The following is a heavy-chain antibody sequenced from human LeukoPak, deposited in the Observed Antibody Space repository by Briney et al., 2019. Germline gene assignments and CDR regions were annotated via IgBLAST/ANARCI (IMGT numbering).Heavy chain of an antibody. CDR2: IYPGDSDT. V-gene: IGHV5-51*01. CDR3: ARGGYRRTDFDY. Sequence: ETLSLTCGVYGETFSGYFWSWIRQPPGKGLEWMGIIYPGDSDTRYSPSFQGQVTISADKSISTAYLQWSSLKASDTAMYYCARGGYRRTDFDYWGQGTLVTVSS. D-gene: IGHD5-18*01. CDR1: GETFSGYF. J-gene: IGHJ4*02.